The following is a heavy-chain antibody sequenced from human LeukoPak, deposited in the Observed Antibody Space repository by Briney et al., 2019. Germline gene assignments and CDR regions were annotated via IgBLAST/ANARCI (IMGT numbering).Heavy chain of an antibody. V-gene: IGHV3-7*01. D-gene: IGHD6-19*01. CDR1: GFTSSNYW. J-gene: IGHJ4*02. CDR3: VRSGWFDY. CDR2: IKQDGSEK. Sequence: AGGSLRLSCAASGFTSSNYWMSWVRQAPGKGLEWVANIKQDGSEKHYVDSVKGRFTISRDNAKNSLYLQMNSLRAEDTAVYYCVRSGWFDYWGQGTLVTVSS.